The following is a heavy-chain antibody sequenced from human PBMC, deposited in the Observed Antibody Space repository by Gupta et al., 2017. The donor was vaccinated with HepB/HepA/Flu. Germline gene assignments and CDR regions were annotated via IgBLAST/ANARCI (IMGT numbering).Heavy chain of an antibody. CDR3: ARVVAVRDCDY. CDR2: IYTSGSH. CDR1: GASISSNF. D-gene: IGHD6-6*01. Sequence: QVQLQESGPGLVKPSETLSLTCTVSGASISSNFWSWIRQPAGKGLEWIGRIYTSGSHYYNPSLKSRVSMSIDASKNQFSLKLNSVTAADTAIYYCARVVAVRDCDYWGQGALVTVS. J-gene: IGHJ4*02. V-gene: IGHV4-4*07.